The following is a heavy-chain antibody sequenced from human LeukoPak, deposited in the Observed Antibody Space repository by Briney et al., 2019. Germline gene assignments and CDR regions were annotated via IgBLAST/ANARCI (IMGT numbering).Heavy chain of an antibody. V-gene: IGHV3-74*01. D-gene: IGHD3-10*01. Sequence: GGSLRLSCAASGFTFSNYWIHWVRRAPGKGLVWVSRISSDGSITNYADSVKGRFTISRDNAKNTLYLQMNSLRAEDTAVYYCARDRGPRTGSMVREAYDNWGQGTLVTVSS. J-gene: IGHJ4*02. CDR3: ARDRGPRTGSMVREAYDN. CDR2: ISSDGSIT. CDR1: GFTFSNYW.